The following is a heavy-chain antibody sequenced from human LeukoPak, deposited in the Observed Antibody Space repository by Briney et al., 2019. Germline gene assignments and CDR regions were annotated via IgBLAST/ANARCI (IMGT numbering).Heavy chain of an antibody. CDR3: ARPVDYNAGDY. CDR1: GFTFRNYG. V-gene: IGHV3-48*04. Sequence: GGSLRLSCAASGFTFRNYGMNWVRQAPGQGLEWVSYISSGSSSVYYADSVKGRFTISRDNAKNSLYLQVNSLRAEDTAVYYCARPVDYNAGDYWGQGTLVTVSS. CDR2: ISSGSSSV. J-gene: IGHJ4*02. D-gene: IGHD5-12*01.